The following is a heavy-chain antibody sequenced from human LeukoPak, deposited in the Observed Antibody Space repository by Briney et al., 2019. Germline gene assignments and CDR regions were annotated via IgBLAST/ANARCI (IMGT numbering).Heavy chain of an antibody. D-gene: IGHD6-6*01. V-gene: IGHV4-34*01. Sequence: PSETLSLTCAVSGGSFSGYYWSWIRQPPGKGLEWLGEINHGGSTNYNPSLKSRVTISVDTSKNQFFLQLSSVTAADTAVYYCASAPGARPFDYWGQGTLVTVSS. CDR2: INHGGST. CDR1: GGSFSGYY. CDR3: ASAPGARPFDY. J-gene: IGHJ4*02.